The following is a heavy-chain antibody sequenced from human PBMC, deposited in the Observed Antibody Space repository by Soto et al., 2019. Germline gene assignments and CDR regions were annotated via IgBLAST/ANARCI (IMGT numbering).Heavy chain of an antibody. V-gene: IGHV4-30-4*01. J-gene: IGHJ6*02. CDR2: IYYSGTT. CDR1: GASISSGDYY. Sequence: SETLSLTCTVSGASISSGDYYWTWIRQPPGKGLEWIGYIYYSGTTYYNPSLKSRVSISLDTSKNRFSLKLTSVTAADTGVYYCALRFATARGQGPTVTVSS. D-gene: IGHD5-12*01. CDR3: ALRFATA.